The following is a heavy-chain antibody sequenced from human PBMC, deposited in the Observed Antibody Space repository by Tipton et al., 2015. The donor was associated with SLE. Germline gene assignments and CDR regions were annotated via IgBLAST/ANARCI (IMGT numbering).Heavy chain of an antibody. Sequence: TLSLTCTVSDDSISGYYWSWIRQPPGKGLEWIGYIGHSGSTNYNPSLNSRVTMSIDTSKNQFSLKLTSLTAADTAVYYCARHHGSGWLYGLDVWGQGTTVTVSS. CDR2: IGHSGST. V-gene: IGHV4-59*08. CDR1: DDSISGYY. CDR3: ARHHGSGWLYGLDV. D-gene: IGHD6-19*01. J-gene: IGHJ6*02.